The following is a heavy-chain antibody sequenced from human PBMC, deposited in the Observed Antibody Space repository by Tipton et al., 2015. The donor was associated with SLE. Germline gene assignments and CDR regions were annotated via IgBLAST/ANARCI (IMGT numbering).Heavy chain of an antibody. Sequence: SLRLSCAASGFTFSSYSMNWVRQAPGKGLEWVSYISSSSSTIYYADSVKGRFTISRDNAKNSLYLQMNSLRAEDTAVYYCAKDRRVGARERWYFDLWGRGTLVTVSS. CDR1: GFTFSSYS. J-gene: IGHJ2*01. D-gene: IGHD1-26*01. CDR2: ISSSSSTI. V-gene: IGHV3-48*01. CDR3: AKDRRVGARERWYFDL.